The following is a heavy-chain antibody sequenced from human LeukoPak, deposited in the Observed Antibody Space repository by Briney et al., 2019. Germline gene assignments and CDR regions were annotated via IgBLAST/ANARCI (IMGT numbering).Heavy chain of an antibody. CDR3: ARVRPEYYIFDY. CDR2: INPSGGST. CDR1: GYTFTSYY. D-gene: IGHD3-10*01. Sequence: ASVKVSCKASGYTFTSYYMRWVRQAPGQGLEWMGIINPSGGSTSYAQKFQGRVTMTRDTSTSTVYMELSSLRSEDTAVYYCARVRPEYYIFDYWGQGTLVNVSS. V-gene: IGHV1-46*01. J-gene: IGHJ4*02.